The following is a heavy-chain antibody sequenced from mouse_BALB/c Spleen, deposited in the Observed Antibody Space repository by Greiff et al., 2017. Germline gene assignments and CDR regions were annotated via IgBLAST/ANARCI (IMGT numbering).Heavy chain of an antibody. CDR3: ARWAGTRAMDY. V-gene: IGHV1-69*02. Sequence: VQLQQSGAELVKPGASVKLSCTASGYTFTSYWMHWVKQMPGQGLEWIGEIGPSDSYTNYNQTFKGKATLTVDKSSSTAYMQLSSLTSEDSAVYYCARWAGTRAMDYWGQGTSVTVSS. D-gene: IGHD4-1*01. J-gene: IGHJ4*01. CDR2: IGPSDSYT. CDR1: GYTFTSYW.